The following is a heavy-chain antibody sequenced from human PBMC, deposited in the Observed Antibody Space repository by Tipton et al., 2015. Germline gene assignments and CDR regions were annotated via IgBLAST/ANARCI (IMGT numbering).Heavy chain of an antibody. J-gene: IGHJ6*02. CDR1: SGSIISSSYS. D-gene: IGHD5-24*01. Sequence: TLSLTCTVSSGSIISSSYSWGWIRQPPGKGLEWIGSIYYSGTTYYNPSLKSRVTISVDTSKNQFSLRLSSVTAADTAVYYCARDLEHGMDVWGHGTTVTVSS. CDR3: ARDLEHGMDV. CDR2: IYYSGTT. V-gene: IGHV4-39*02.